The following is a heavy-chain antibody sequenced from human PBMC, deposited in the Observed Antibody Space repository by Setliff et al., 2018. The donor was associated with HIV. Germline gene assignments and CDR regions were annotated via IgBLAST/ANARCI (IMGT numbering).Heavy chain of an antibody. D-gene: IGHD5-18*01. CDR1: GGPISSYY. J-gene: IGHJ6*03. V-gene: IGHV4-59*01. Sequence: SETLSLTCTVSGGPISSYYWSWIRQPPGKGLEWIGYIYYSGSTNYNPSLKSRVTISVDTSKNEFSLKRSSVTAADTAVYYCARNGYDPLYYYYYMDVWGKGTTVTVSS. CDR2: IYYSGST. CDR3: ARNGYDPLYYYYYMDV.